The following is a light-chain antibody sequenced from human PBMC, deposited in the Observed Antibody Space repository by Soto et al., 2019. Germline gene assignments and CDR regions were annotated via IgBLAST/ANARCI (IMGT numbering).Light chain of an antibody. V-gene: IGLV2-14*03. CDR2: DVS. J-gene: IGLJ1*01. CDR1: SSDVGGYSY. CDR3: SSYTTSNTRQIV. Sequence: QSALTQPASVSGSPGQSITISCTGTSSDVGGYSYVSWYQHHPGKAPKLIIYDVSNRPSGVSNPFSGSKSGNTASLTISGLQPEDEADYYCSSYTTSNTRQIVFGTGTKLTVL.